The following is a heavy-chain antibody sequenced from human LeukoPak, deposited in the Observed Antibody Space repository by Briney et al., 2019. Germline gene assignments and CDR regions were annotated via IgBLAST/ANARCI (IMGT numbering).Heavy chain of an antibody. CDR1: GFSFSTYS. J-gene: IGHJ4*02. CDR2: IRSNSATI. Sequence: PGGSLRLSCAASGFSFSTYSMDWVRQAPGKGLEWVSYIRSNSATIYYADSVKGRFTISRDNARNSLYLQMNSLRDEDTAVYYCAREVVGATTRYFDYWGQGTLVTVSS. V-gene: IGHV3-48*02. D-gene: IGHD1-26*01. CDR3: AREVVGATTRYFDY.